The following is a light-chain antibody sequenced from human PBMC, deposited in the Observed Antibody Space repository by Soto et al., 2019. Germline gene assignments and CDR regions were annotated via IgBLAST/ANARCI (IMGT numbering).Light chain of an antibody. Sequence: DIVRVQSPDSLAVSLGERATINCKSSQSVLSSSNNKNYLAWYQQKPGQPPKVLIYWASTRESGVPDRFSGSGSGTDFTLTISSLQAEDVAVYYCQQYYSSPWTFGQGTKVEIK. CDR2: WAS. J-gene: IGKJ1*01. V-gene: IGKV4-1*01. CDR1: QSVLSSSNNKNY. CDR3: QQYYSSPWT.